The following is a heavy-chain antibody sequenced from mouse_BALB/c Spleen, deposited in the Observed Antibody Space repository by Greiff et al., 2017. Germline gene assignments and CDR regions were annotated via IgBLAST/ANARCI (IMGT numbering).Heavy chain of an antibody. Sequence: EVQLQESGGGLVQPGGSLNLSCAASGFDFSRYWMSWARQAPGKGQEWIGEINPGSSTINYTPSLKDKFIISRDNAKNTLYLQMSKVRSEDTALYYCARLGTTTDFSMDYWGQGTSVTVSS. CDR1: GFDFSRYW. V-gene: IGHV4-2*02. J-gene: IGHJ4*01. D-gene: IGHD1-1*01. CDR3: ARLGTTTDFSMDY. CDR2: INPGSSTI.